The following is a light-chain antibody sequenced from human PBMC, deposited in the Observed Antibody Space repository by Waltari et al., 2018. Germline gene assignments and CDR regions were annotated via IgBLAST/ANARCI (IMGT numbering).Light chain of an antibody. Sequence: DIQITQSLSSLSAYVGDRVTITCRASQSISSYLNWYQQKPGKAPKTLLSAASSLHSGVPSRCSGSGAATDFTLTISSLQPEDFATYYCQQSYSTPPTFGQGTKLEIK. CDR3: QQSYSTPPT. J-gene: IGKJ2*01. CDR1: QSISSY. CDR2: AAS. V-gene: IGKV1-39*01.